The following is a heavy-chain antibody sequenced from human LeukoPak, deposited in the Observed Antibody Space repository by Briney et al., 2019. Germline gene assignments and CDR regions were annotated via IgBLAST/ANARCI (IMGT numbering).Heavy chain of an antibody. CDR1: GYTFTGYY. J-gene: IGHJ5*02. CDR3: ARDRTRVIHYDSSGYDT. D-gene: IGHD3-22*01. Sequence: GASVKVSCKASGYTFTGYYMHWVRQAPGQGLEWMGWINPNSGGTNYAQKFQGRVTMTRDTSISTAYMELSRLRSDDTAVYYCARDRTRVIHYDSSGYDTWGQGTLVTVSS. V-gene: IGHV1-2*02. CDR2: INPNSGGT.